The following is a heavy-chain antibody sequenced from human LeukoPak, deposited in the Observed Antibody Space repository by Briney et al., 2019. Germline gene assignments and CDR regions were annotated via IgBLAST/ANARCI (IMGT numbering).Heavy chain of an antibody. J-gene: IGHJ4*02. CDR1: GYTFTGFY. Sequence: ASVKVSCKASGYTFTGFYMHWVRQAPGQGHEWLGWINPNTGGTSYAQKFQGRVTMTRDTSINTAYMDLSRLTSDDTAVYYCAREMTYARYFDYWGQGTLVTVSS. D-gene: IGHD2-2*01. CDR2: INPNTGGT. CDR3: AREMTYARYFDY. V-gene: IGHV1-2*02.